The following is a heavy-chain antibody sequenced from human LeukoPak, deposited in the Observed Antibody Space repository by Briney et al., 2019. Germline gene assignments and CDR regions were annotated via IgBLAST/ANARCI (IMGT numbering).Heavy chain of an antibody. CDR1: GGSISSYY. CDR3: ATDHVRGAFDI. CDR2: IYYSGST. V-gene: IGHV4-59*12. Sequence: PSETLSLTCTVSGGSISSYYWSWIRQPPGKGLEWIGYIYYSGSTNYNPSLKSRVTISVDTSKNQFSLKLSSVTAADTAVYYCATDHVRGAFDIWGQGTMVTVSS. J-gene: IGHJ3*02.